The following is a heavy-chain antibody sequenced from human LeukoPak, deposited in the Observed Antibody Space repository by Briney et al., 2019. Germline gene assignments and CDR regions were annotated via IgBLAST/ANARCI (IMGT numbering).Heavy chain of an antibody. CDR3: ARAWAQYFDWLLYPYSSDAFDI. J-gene: IGHJ3*02. CDR2: INHSGST. D-gene: IGHD3-9*01. CDR1: GGSFSGYY. Sequence: SETLSLTCAVYGGSFSGYYWSWIRQPPGKGLEWIGEINHSGSTNYNPSLKSRVTISVDTSKNQFSLKLSSVTAADTAVYYCARAWAQYFDWLLYPYSSDAFDIWGQGTMVTVSS. V-gene: IGHV4-34*01.